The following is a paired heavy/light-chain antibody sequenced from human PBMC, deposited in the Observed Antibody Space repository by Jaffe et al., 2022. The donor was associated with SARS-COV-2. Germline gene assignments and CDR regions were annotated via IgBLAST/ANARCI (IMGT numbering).Heavy chain of an antibody. CDR1: GFSLSSSGVG. V-gene: IGHV2-5*02. J-gene: IGHJ4*02. CDR3: AHKGGHSSNWYPLYFDY. Sequence: QITLKESGPALVKPTQALALTCTFSGFSLSSSGVGVGWIRQPPGKALEWLALIYWDDDKRYSPSLKSRLTITKDTSKNQVVLTMTNMDPVDTATYYCAHKGGHSSNWYPLYFDYWGQGTLVTVSS. CDR2: IYWDDDK. D-gene: IGHD6-13*01.
Light chain of an antibody. Sequence: DIQMTQSPSSLSASVGDRVTITCRASQSISSYLNWYQQKPGKAPKRLIYAASSLQSGVPSRFSGSGSGTDFTLTISSLQPEDFATYFCQQTYSFHTFGQGTKLEIK. CDR1: QSISSY. CDR3: QQTYSFHT. J-gene: IGKJ2*01. CDR2: AAS. V-gene: IGKV1-39*01.